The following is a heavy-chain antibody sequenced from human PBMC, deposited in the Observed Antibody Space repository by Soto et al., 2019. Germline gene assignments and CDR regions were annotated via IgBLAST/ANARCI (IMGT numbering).Heavy chain of an antibody. CDR1: SGSISSSNW. CDR2: IYHSGST. J-gene: IGHJ6*03. CDR3: ARDKGGYCSRPEDCYYYYYMDV. V-gene: IGHV4-4*02. D-gene: IGHD2-2*01. Sequence: QVQLQESGPGLVKPSGTLSLTCAVSSGSISSSNWWSWVRQPPGKGLEWIGEIYHSGSTNYNPALKSRVTTSVDKSKNQFSLKLSSVTAADTAVYYCARDKGGYCSRPEDCYYYYYMDVWGKGTTVTVSS.